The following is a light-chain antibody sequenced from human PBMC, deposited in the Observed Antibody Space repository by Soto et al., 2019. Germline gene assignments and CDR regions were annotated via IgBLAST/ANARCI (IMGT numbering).Light chain of an antibody. CDR1: QGITGD. J-gene: IGKJ5*01. CDR2: DAS. Sequence: AIQLTQSPSSLSASVGDRVTITCRASQGITGDLAWYQQKPGKAPKLLIYDASSLESGVPSRFSGSGSGTDFTLTISSLQPEDFATYYCQQFNSYPITFGQGTRLEIK. V-gene: IGKV1-13*02. CDR3: QQFNSYPIT.